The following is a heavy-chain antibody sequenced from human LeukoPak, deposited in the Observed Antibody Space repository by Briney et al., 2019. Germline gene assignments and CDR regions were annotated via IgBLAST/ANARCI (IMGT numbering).Heavy chain of an antibody. J-gene: IGHJ3*02. D-gene: IGHD4/OR15-4a*01. Sequence: GGSLRLSCAASGFTFSHYTMSWVRQAPGKGLEWVSGITGSGGNTYYADSVKGRFTLSRDNSKSTLFLQMSSLKAEDTAIYYCAKHSETLTLHQGTFHIWGQGTMVTVSS. CDR1: GFTFSHYT. CDR3: AKHSETLTLHQGTFHI. CDR2: ITGSGGNT. V-gene: IGHV3-23*01.